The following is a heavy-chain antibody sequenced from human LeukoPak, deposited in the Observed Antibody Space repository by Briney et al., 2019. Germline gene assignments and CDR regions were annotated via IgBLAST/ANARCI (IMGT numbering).Heavy chain of an antibody. Sequence: PGRPLRLSCTASGFNLSSYGVHWVRQPPGKGLEWIGEIYHSGSTTYNPSLKSRVTISVDESKNHFSLKLSSVTAADTAVYYCARNGDLCIDFWGQGTLVTVSS. CDR3: ARNGDLCIDF. J-gene: IGHJ4*02. CDR2: IYHSGST. D-gene: IGHD4-17*01. V-gene: IGHV4-4*02. CDR1: GFNLSSYG.